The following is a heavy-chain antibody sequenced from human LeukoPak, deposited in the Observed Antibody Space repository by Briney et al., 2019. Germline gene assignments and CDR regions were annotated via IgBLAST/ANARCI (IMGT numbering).Heavy chain of an antibody. Sequence: GGSLRLSCAASGFTVSSNYMSWVRQAPGEGLEWVSVIYSGGSTYYADSVKGRFTISRDNSKNTLYLQMNSLRAEDTAVYYCARARHYDGSGYYGYYYYGMDVWGQGTTVTVSS. CDR2: IYSGGST. CDR1: GFTVSSNY. J-gene: IGHJ6*02. CDR3: ARARHYDGSGYYGYYYYGMDV. V-gene: IGHV3-66*01. D-gene: IGHD3-22*01.